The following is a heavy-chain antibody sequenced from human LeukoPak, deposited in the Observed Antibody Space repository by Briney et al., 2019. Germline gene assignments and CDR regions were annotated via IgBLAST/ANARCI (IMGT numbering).Heavy chain of an antibody. CDR3: ARDQDGSGSCFDY. V-gene: IGHV3-48*04. J-gene: IGHJ4*02. D-gene: IGHD3-10*01. Sequence: GGSLRLSCAASGFTFSSYWMSWVRQAPGKGLEWVSYISSSGGTIYYADSVKGRFTISRDNAKNSLSLQMNSLRAEDTAVYYCARDQDGSGSCFDYWGQGTLVTVSS. CDR1: GFTFSSYW. CDR2: ISSSGGTI.